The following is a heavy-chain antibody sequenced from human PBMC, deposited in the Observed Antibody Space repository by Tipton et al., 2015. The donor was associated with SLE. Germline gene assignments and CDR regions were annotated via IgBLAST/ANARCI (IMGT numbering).Heavy chain of an antibody. CDR3: ARVGLAVPADY. J-gene: IGHJ4*02. D-gene: IGHD2-2*01. CDR1: GGSISGSYYY. V-gene: IGHV4-39*01. Sequence: GLVKPSETLSLTCTVSGGSISGSYYYWDWIRQPPGKGLEWIGSIYYSGSTHYNPSLKSRVTISVDTSKNQFSLKLSSVTAADTAVYYCARVGLAVPADYWGQGTLVTVSS. CDR2: IYYSGST.